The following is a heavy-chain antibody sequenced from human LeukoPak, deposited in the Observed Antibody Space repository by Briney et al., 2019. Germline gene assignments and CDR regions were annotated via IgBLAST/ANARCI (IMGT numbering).Heavy chain of an antibody. J-gene: IGHJ4*02. CDR3: ARGHYESSGYYLGY. CDR2: ISAYNGNT. CDR1: GYTFTSYG. Sequence: ASVKVSRKASGYTFTSYGISWVRQAPGQGLEWMGWISAYNGNTNYAQKLQGRVTMTTDTSTSTVYMELSSLRSEDTAVYYCARGHYESSGYYLGYWGQGTLATVSS. V-gene: IGHV1-18*01. D-gene: IGHD3-22*01.